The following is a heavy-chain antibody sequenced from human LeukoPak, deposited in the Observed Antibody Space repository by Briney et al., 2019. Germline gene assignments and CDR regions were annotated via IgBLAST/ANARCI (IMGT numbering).Heavy chain of an antibody. D-gene: IGHD6-19*01. Sequence: GSVKVSCKASGYTFTGYDIPWVRQAPGQGREWMGWITPNSAGAKYATKLPGRVTTTRDTAISTASTELSSLTSDDTALYYCARDGAVAGTAYPEYWGQGTLVTVSS. CDR1: GYTFTGYD. CDR2: ITPNSAGA. J-gene: IGHJ4*02. V-gene: IGHV1-2*02. CDR3: ARDGAVAGTAYPEY.